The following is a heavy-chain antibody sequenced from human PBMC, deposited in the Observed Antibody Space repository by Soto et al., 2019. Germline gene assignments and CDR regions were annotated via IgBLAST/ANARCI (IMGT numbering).Heavy chain of an antibody. J-gene: IGHJ4*02. V-gene: IGHV3-20*04. Sequence: GGSLRLSCAASGFTFDDYGMSWARQAPGKGLEWVSGVNWNGGSTGYADSVKGRFTISRDNAKNSLYLQMNSLRAEDTAVYYCAKSITARPFDYWGQGALVTVSS. CDR1: GFTFDDYG. D-gene: IGHD6-6*01. CDR2: VNWNGGST. CDR3: AKSITARPFDY.